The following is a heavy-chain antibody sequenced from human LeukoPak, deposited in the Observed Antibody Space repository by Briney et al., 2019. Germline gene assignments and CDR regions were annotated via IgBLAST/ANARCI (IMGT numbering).Heavy chain of an antibody. V-gene: IGHV3-21*01. Sequence: PGGSLRLSCVASGITFSDYTMIWVRQTPEKGLEWVSSIGSSGSYIYYADSVRGRFTISRDNAKNSLFLQMNSLRVEDTAVYFCARDMEDFGDYTPSLYWGQGTQVTVSS. CDR3: ARDMEDFGDYTPSLY. D-gene: IGHD4-17*01. CDR1: GITFSDYT. CDR2: IGSSGSYI. J-gene: IGHJ4*02.